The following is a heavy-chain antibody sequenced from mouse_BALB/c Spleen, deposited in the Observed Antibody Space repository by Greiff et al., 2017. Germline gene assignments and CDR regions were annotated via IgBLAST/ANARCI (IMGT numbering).Heavy chain of an antibody. J-gene: IGHJ1*01. Sequence: VKLVESGAELVRPGASVKLSCKALGYTFTDYEMHWVKQTPVHGLEWIGAIHPGSGGTAYNQKFKGKATLTADKSSSTAYMELSSLTSEDSAVYYCTREERNYYGSSYWYFDVWGAGTTVTVSS. V-gene: IGHV1-15*01. D-gene: IGHD1-1*01. CDR2: IHPGSGGT. CDR1: GYTFTDYE. CDR3: TREERNYYGSSYWYFDV.